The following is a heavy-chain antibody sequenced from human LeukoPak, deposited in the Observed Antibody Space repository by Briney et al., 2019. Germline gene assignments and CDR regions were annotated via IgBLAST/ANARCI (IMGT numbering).Heavy chain of an antibody. D-gene: IGHD3-22*01. CDR1: GGSISSYY. J-gene: IGHJ2*01. CDR2: IDYRGTT. CDR3: ARDEGTIVTSGYFDL. V-gene: IGHV4-59*01. Sequence: SETLSLTCTVSGGSISSYYWSWIRQPPGKGLEWIGYIDYRGTTNYNPSLKSRVTMSLDTSKNQFSLNLNSVTAADTAVYHCARDEGTIVTSGYFDLWGRGALVTVSS.